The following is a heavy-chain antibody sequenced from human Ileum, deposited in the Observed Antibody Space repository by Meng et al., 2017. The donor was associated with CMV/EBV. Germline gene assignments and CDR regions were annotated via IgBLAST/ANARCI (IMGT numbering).Heavy chain of an antibody. CDR3: ARRFLATGRDYFDH. J-gene: IGHJ4*02. CDR2: IYYSGST. V-gene: IGHV4-39*01. CDR1: GGSISSSSYY. D-gene: IGHD3-3*01. Sequence: GSLRLSCTVSGGSISSSSYYWGWIRQPPGKGLEWIGSIYYSGSTYYNPSLKSRVTISVDTSKNQFSLKLSSVTAADTAVYYCARRFLATGRDYFDHWGQGALVTVSS.